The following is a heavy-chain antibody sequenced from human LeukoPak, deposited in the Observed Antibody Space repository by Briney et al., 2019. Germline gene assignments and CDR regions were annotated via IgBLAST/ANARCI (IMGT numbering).Heavy chain of an antibody. CDR2: IRYDGSNE. D-gene: IGHD3-3*01. CDR3: TKSFWSGYTYYFDY. J-gene: IGHJ4*02. CDR1: GSTFSDYG. V-gene: IGHV3-30*02. Sequence: GGSLRLSCAASGSTFSDYGMHWVRQAPGKGLEWVAFIRYDGSNEYYVDSVKGRFTVSRDNSKNTLYLQMNSLRAEDTAVYYCTKSFWSGYTYYFDYWGQGTLVTVSS.